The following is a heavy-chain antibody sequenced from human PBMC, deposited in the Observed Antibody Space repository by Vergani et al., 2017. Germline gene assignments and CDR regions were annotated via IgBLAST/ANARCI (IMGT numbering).Heavy chain of an antibody. CDR1: GFTFSNSA. CDR2: ISGPGLST. D-gene: IGHD6-19*01. Sequence: EVHLLESGGGLVQSGGSLRLSCAASGFTFSNSAVSWVRQAPGRGLAWVSSISGPGLSTYYADSVKGRFSISRDNSKNTVFLQMHSLRAEDTAIYYCAKERFIAVAAPFDYWGQGTLVTVSS. CDR3: AKERFIAVAAPFDY. V-gene: IGHV3-23*01. J-gene: IGHJ4*02.